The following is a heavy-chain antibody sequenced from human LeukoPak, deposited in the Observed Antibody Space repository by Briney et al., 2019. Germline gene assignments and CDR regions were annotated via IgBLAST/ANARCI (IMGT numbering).Heavy chain of an antibody. CDR3: AGQPVDTAMVPDAFDI. V-gene: IGHV4-34*01. J-gene: IGHJ3*02. CDR2: INHSGST. D-gene: IGHD5-18*01. Sequence: SETLSLTCAVYGGSFSGYYWSWIRQPPGKGLEWIGEINHSGSTNYNPSLKSRVTISVDTSKNQFSLKLSSVTAADTAVYYCAGQPVDTAMVPDAFDIWGQGTMVTVSS. CDR1: GGSFSGYY.